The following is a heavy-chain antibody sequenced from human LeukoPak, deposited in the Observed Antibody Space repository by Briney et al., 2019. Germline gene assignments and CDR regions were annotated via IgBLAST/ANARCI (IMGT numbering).Heavy chain of an antibody. CDR3: ARSSIVGATSRWFDP. CDR1: GYTFTSYD. V-gene: IGHV1-8*01. J-gene: IGHJ5*02. Sequence: ASVKVSCKASGYTFTSYDINWVRQATGQGLEWMGWMNPNSGNTGYAQKFQGRVTMTRDTSTSTVYMELSSLRSEDTAVYYCARSSIVGATSRWFDPWGQGTLVTVSS. CDR2: MNPNSGNT. D-gene: IGHD1-26*01.